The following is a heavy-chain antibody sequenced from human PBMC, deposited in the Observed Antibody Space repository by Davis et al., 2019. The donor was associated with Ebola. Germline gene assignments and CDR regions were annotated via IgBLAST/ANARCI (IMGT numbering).Heavy chain of an antibody. D-gene: IGHD5-12*01. CDR1: WFNVSDNY. CDR3: AKAASKYSGYS. CDR2: IYSGCGT. J-gene: IGHJ5*02. V-gene: IGHV3-53*01. Sequence: GESLKIPCAASWFNVSDNYVTWVSQAPGKGLEWVSVIYSGCGTYYADSVKGRFTISRDKSRNTLFLQMNSLRTEDTAVYYCAKAASKYSGYSWCQGTLVTVSS.